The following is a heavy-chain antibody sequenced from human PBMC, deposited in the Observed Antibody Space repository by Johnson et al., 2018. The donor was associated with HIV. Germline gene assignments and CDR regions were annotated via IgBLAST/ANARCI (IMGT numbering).Heavy chain of an antibody. D-gene: IGHD3-3*01. Sequence: QMQLVESGGGVVQPGTSLRLSCAASGFTFSTFAMHWVRQAPGKGLEWVAVISYDGTNNQNGDSVKGRFTISRDNSKNRLYLQMNSLRAEDTAVYYCARPAGDFWSGYYDAFEIWGQGTMVTVSS. CDR1: GFTFSTFA. J-gene: IGHJ3*02. CDR2: ISYDGTNN. V-gene: IGHV3-30*04. CDR3: ARPAGDFWSGYYDAFEI.